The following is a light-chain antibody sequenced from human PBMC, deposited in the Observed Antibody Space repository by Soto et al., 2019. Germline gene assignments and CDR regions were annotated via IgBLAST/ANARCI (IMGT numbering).Light chain of an antibody. Sequence: EIVLTQSPGTLSLSPGERATLSCRASQSVSSSFLAWYQQKPGQAPRLLIYGASSRATGIPDRFSGSGSGTDFTLAISRLEPEDFAVCDCQQYDNAPLTFGGGTKVESK. CDR3: QQYDNAPLT. V-gene: IGKV3-20*01. CDR2: GAS. CDR1: QSVSSSF. J-gene: IGKJ4*01.